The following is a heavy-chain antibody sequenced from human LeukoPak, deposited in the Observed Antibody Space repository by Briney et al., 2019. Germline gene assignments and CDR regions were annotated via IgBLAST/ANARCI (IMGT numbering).Heavy chain of an antibody. D-gene: IGHD4-11*01. J-gene: IGHJ4*02. CDR2: ISYDGSNK. V-gene: IGHV3-30*18. CDR3: AKSQYSNSFDY. Sequence: PGGSLRLSCAASGFTFSSYGMHWVRQAPGKGLEWMAVISYDGSNKYYADSVKGRFTISRDNSKNTLYLQMNSLRAEDTAVYYCAKSQYSNSFDYWGQGTLVTVSS. CDR1: GFTFSSYG.